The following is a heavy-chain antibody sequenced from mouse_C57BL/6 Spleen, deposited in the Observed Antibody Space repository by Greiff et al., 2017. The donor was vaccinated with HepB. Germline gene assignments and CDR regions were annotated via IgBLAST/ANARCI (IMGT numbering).Heavy chain of an antibody. CDR2: IDPENGDT. CDR3: TTGGRRLHY. V-gene: IGHV14-4*01. J-gene: IGHJ3*01. D-gene: IGHD3-2*02. Sequence: VQLQQSGAELVRPGASVKLSCTASGFNIKDDYMHWVKQRPEQGLEWIGWIDPENGDTEYASKFQGKATITADTSSNTAYLQLSSLTSEDSAVCYCTTGGRRLHYWGQGTLVTVSA. CDR1: GFNIKDDY.